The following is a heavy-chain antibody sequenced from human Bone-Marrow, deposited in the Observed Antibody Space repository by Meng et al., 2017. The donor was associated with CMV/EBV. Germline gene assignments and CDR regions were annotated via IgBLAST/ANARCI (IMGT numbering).Heavy chain of an antibody. CDR1: GGSISSSSYY. CDR3: ARVRGGYYDSSGYYYDY. J-gene: IGHJ4*02. CDR2: IYYSGST. V-gene: IGHV4-39*07. D-gene: IGHD3-22*01. Sequence: SETLSLTCTVSGGSISSSSYYWGWIRQPPGKGLEWIGSIYYSGSTYYNPSLKSRVTISVDTSKNQFSLKLSSVTAADTAVYYCARVRGGYYDSSGYYYDYWGQGKRVNGSS.